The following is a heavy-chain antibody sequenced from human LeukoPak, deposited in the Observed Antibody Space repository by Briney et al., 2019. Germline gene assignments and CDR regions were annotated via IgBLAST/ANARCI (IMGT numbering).Heavy chain of an antibody. Sequence: KASETLSLTCAVYGGSFSGYYWSWIRQPPGKGLEWIGEINHSGSTNYNPSLKSRVTISVDTSENQFSLKLSSVTAADTAVYYCARNGPGELRDWGQGTLVTVSS. CDR3: ARNGPGELRD. CDR2: INHSGST. J-gene: IGHJ4*02. CDR1: GGSFSGYY. V-gene: IGHV4-34*01. D-gene: IGHD3-16*01.